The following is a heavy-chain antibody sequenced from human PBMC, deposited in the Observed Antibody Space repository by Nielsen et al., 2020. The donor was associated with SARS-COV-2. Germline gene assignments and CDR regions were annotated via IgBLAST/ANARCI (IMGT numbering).Heavy chain of an antibody. J-gene: IGHJ4*02. CDR2: INVDGSTT. CDR3: ARDQGGYGDYVPFDY. D-gene: IGHD4-17*01. Sequence: GESLKISCAASRFTFRGYWMHWVRQAPGKGLVWVSRINVDGSTTSYADSVKGRFTISRDNARNTLYLQMNSLRAEDTAVYYCARDQGGYGDYVPFDYWGQGTLVTVSS. V-gene: IGHV3-74*01. CDR1: RFTFRGYW.